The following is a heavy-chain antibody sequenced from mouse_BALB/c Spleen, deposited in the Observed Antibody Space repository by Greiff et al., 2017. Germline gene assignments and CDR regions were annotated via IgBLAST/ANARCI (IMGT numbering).Heavy chain of an antibody. CDR3: TREGANWDFDY. Sequence: QVQLQQSGAELVRPGASVTLSCKASGYTFTDYEMHWVKQTPVHGLEWIGAIDPETGGTAYNQKFKGKATLTADKSSSTAYMELRSLTSEDSAVYYCTREGANWDFDYWGQGTTLTVSS. CDR2: IDPETGGT. J-gene: IGHJ2*01. D-gene: IGHD4-1*01. V-gene: IGHV1-15*01. CDR1: GYTFTDYE.